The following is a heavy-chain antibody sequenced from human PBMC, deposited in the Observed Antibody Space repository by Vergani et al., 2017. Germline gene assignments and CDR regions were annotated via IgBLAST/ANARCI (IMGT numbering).Heavy chain of an antibody. J-gene: IGHJ6*02. Sequence: QVQLQQWGAGLLKPSETLSLTCGVYGGTFSGYSWSWIRQPPGKGLEWIGEINHSGGTNYNPSLKSRVTISMDTSKNQFSLKLSSVTAADAAVYYCARGRAVADTGTNVIYYYGMDVWGQGTTVTVSS. V-gene: IGHV4-34*02. CDR1: GGTFSGYS. D-gene: IGHD6-19*01. CDR2: INHSGGT. CDR3: ARGRAVADTGTNVIYYYGMDV.